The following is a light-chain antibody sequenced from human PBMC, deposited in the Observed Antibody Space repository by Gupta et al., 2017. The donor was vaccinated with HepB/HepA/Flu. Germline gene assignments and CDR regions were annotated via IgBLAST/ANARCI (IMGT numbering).Light chain of an antibody. Sequence: QSALTQPASVSGSPGQSITISCTGTSSDIGGYNYVSWYQQHPGKAPKLMIFDVSNRPSGVSNRFSGSKSGNTASLTISGLQAEDEADYYCSSYTSSSTLDVVCGGGTKLTV. CDR3: SSYTSSSTLDVV. V-gene: IGLV2-14*01. CDR1: SSDIGGYNY. J-gene: IGLJ2*01. CDR2: DVS.